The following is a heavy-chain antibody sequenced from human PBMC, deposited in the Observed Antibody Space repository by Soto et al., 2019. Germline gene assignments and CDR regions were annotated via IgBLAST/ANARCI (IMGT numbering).Heavy chain of an antibody. CDR3: ARAPYFGSGTYYYYALDV. CDR1: GLTFSDHY. J-gene: IGHJ6*02. CDR2: ISSSAVTI. D-gene: IGHD3-10*01. Sequence: QVQLVESGGGLVKPGGSLRLSCAASGLTFSDHYMTWIRQAQGKGLEWFSYISSSAVTIYYADSVKGRFTISRDNAKNSLYLQITNLRAEGPAVYYCARAPYFGSGTYYYYALDVWGQGTTVTVSS. V-gene: IGHV3-11*01.